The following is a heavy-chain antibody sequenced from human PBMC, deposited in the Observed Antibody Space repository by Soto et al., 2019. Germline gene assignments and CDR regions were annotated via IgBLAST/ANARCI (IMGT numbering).Heavy chain of an antibody. CDR3: ARDSYYYDSSGYFFFDY. V-gene: IGHV3-48*02. CDR1: GFTFSSYS. J-gene: IGHJ4*02. D-gene: IGHD3-22*01. Sequence: GGSLRLSCAASGFTFSSYSMNWVRQAPGKGLEWVSYISSSSSTIYYADSVKGRFTISRDNAKNSLYLQMNSLRDEDTAVYYCARDSYYYDSSGYFFFDYWGQGTLVTVSS. CDR2: ISSSSSTI.